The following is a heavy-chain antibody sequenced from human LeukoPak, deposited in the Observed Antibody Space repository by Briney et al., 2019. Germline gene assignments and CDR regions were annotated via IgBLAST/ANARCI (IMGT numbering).Heavy chain of an antibody. V-gene: IGHV1-18*01. D-gene: IGHD2-21*02. CDR3: ARSYCGGDCYEGFDY. Sequence: ASVKVSCKASGYTFTSYVISWVRQAPGQGLEWMGWISAYNGNTNYAQKFQDRATMTTDTSTSTAYMELRSLRSDDTAVYYCARSYCGGDCYEGFDYWGQGTLVTVSS. CDR2: ISAYNGNT. CDR1: GYTFTSYV. J-gene: IGHJ4*02.